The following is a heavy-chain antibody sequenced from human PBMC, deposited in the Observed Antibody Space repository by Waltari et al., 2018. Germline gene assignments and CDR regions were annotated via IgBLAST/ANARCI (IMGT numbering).Heavy chain of an antibody. CDR1: GGTFNNYA. Sequence: QAQLVQSGAEVKTPGSSVKVSCKASGGTFNNYAISWVRQAPGQGLEWMGGIIPRFGRGSSAQKFQGRVTITADKSTRTAYMELNSLRSEDTAVYYCATDYYRSGSGSYCDQWGQGTLVTVSS. D-gene: IGHD3-10*01. J-gene: IGHJ4*02. CDR3: ATDYYRSGSGSYCDQ. V-gene: IGHV1-69*06. CDR2: IIPRFGRG.